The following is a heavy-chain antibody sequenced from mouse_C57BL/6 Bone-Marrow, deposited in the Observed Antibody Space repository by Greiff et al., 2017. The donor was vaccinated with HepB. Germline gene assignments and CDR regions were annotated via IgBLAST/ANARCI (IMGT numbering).Heavy chain of an antibody. J-gene: IGHJ4*01. CDR2: IYPGDGDT. CDR3: ASPYYYGSSYVDYYAMDY. Sequence: VKLQQSGPELVKPGASVKISCKASGYAFSSSWMNWVKQRPGKGLEWIGRIYPGDGDTNYNGKFKGKATLTADKSSSTAYMQLSSLTSEDSAVYFCASPYYYGSSYVDYYAMDYWGQGTSVTVSS. V-gene: IGHV1-82*01. CDR1: GYAFSSSW. D-gene: IGHD1-1*01.